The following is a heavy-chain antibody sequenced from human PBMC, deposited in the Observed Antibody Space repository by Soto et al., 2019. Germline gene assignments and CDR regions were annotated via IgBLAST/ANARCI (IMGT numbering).Heavy chain of an antibody. V-gene: IGHV4-39*01. CDR2: IYYSESP. CDR3: ATLQHSGDPKAGF. CDR1: GGSISSTNYY. D-gene: IGHD4-17*01. J-gene: IGHJ4*02. Sequence: PSETRSLTCTVSGGSISSTNYYWGWIRHPPGKGLEWIGTIYYSESPYYNSSLKSRVTISVDTSKNQFSLKLTSVTAADTAVYYCATLQHSGDPKAGFWGQGTLVTVSS.